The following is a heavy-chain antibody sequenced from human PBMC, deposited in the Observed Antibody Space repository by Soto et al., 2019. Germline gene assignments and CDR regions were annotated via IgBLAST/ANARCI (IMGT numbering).Heavy chain of an antibody. J-gene: IGHJ4*02. Sequence: SVKVSCKASGGTFSSYAITWVRQAPGQGLEWMGGIIPIFSTANYAQKFQGRVTITADESTSTAYMELSSLRSEDTAVYYCASRSLKTGTTYSSFDYWGQGTLVTVSS. CDR3: ASRSLKTGTTYSSFDY. CDR2: IIPIFSTA. CDR1: GGTFSSYA. V-gene: IGHV1-69*13. D-gene: IGHD1-7*01.